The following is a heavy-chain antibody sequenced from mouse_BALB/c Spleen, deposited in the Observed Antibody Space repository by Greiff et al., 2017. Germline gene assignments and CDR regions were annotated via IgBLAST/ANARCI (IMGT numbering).Heavy chain of an antibody. V-gene: IGHV5-12-2*01. CDR3: ARHEFAMDY. CDR2: ISNGGGST. J-gene: IGHJ4*01. CDR1: GFTFSSYT. Sequence: EVHLVESGGGLVQPGGSLKLSCAASGFTFSSYTMSWVRQTPEKRLEWVAYISNGGGSTYYPDTVKGRFTISRDNAKNTLYLQMSSLKSEDTAMYYCARHEFAMDYWGQGTSVTVSS.